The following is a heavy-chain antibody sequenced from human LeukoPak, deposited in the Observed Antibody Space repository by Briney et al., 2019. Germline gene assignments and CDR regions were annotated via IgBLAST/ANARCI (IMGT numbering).Heavy chain of an antibody. J-gene: IGHJ4*02. CDR2: TYYRSKWYN. CDR3: AREARGVGFDY. Sequence: SQTLSLTCAISGDSFSGNTVAWNWIRQSPSRGLEWLGRTYYRSKWYNDYAVSVKSRVSINPDTSRNQFSLHLNSVTPEDTTVYYCAREARGVGFDYWGQGALVTVSS. CDR1: GDSFSGNTVA. V-gene: IGHV6-1*01.